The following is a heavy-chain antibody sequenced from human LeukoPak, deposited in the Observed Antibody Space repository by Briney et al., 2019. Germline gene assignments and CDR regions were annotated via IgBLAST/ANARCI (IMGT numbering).Heavy chain of an antibody. V-gene: IGHV3-23*01. CDR3: AKQAFHSSSWYVTRRDYYYYYMDV. CDR2: ISGSGGST. CDR1: GFTFSSYG. D-gene: IGHD6-13*01. J-gene: IGHJ6*03. Sequence: PGGSLRLSCAASGFTFSSYGMSWVRQAPGKGLEWVSAISGSGGSTYYADSVKGRFTISRDNSKNTLYLQMNSLRAEDTAVYYCAKQAFHSSSWYVTRRDYYYYYMDVWGKGTTVTISS.